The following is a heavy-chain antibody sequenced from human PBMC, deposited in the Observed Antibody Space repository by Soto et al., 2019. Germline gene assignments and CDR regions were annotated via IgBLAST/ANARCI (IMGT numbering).Heavy chain of an antibody. CDR1: GVILSGYT. J-gene: IGHJ6*01. Sequence: VELEQSGAEVKKPGSSVKVSCTTSGVILSGYTFSWVRQAPGQGLEWMGRIIPIIGAPFSTQKFQDRVAVTADISTNTVYMDLRSLTSEDTAVYYCARVSGTTDWTRGMDVWGKGTTFTVSS. D-gene: IGHD1-1*01. V-gene: IGHV1-69*08. CDR3: ARVSGTTDWTRGMDV. CDR2: IIPIIGAP.